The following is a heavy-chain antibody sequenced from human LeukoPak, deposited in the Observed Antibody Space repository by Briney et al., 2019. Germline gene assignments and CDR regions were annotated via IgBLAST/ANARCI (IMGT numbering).Heavy chain of an antibody. CDR1: GFTFSSYG. Sequence: GGSLRLSCAASGFTFSSYGMHWVRQAPGKGLEWVAVISYDGSNKYYADSVKGRFTISRDNSKNTLYLQMNSLRAEDTAVYYCAKEDIVVVPAAILGYWGQGTLVTVSS. J-gene: IGHJ4*02. CDR3: AKEDIVVVPAAILGY. D-gene: IGHD2-2*02. CDR2: ISYDGSNK. V-gene: IGHV3-30*18.